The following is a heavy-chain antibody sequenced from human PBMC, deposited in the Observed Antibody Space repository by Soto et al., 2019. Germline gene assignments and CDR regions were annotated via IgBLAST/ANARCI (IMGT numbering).Heavy chain of an antibody. D-gene: IGHD3-16*02. V-gene: IGHV3-11*01. Sequence: GGSLRLSCAASGFTFSDYYMSWIRQAPGKGLEWVSYISSSGSTIYYADSVKGRFTISRDNAKNSLYLQMNSLRAEDTAVYYCARDPADYDYIWGSYRTDDAFDIWGQGTMVTVSS. CDR1: GFTFSDYY. CDR2: ISSSGSTI. J-gene: IGHJ3*02. CDR3: ARDPADYDYIWGSYRTDDAFDI.